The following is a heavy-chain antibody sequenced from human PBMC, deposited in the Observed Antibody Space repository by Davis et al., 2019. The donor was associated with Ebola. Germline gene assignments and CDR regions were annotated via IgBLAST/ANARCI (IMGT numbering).Heavy chain of an antibody. CDR1: GFTVSSNY. J-gene: IGHJ4*02. CDR2: ISGSGDGI. Sequence: GGSLRLSCAASGFTVSSNYMSWVRQAPGKGLEWVSTISGSGDGIYYTDSVKGRFTISRDNSKNTLYLQMNSLRADDTAVYHCAKDSISMAALHDDWGQGTLVTVSS. CDR3: AKDSISMAALHDD. V-gene: IGHV3-23*01. D-gene: IGHD6-19*01.